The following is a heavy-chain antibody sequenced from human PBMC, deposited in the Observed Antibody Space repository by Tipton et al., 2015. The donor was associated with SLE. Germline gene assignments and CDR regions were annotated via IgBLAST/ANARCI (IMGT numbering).Heavy chain of an antibody. CDR3: ARKKSVVPAANAFDI. CDR1: GYTFTSYG. J-gene: IGHJ3*02. Sequence: QVQLVQSGAEVKKPGASVKVSCKASGYTFTSYGISWVRQAPGQGLEWMGWISAYNGNTNYAQKLQGRVTMTRDTSISTAYMELSRLRSDDTAVYYCARKKSVVPAANAFDIWGQGTMVTVSS. V-gene: IGHV1-18*01. CDR2: ISAYNGNT. D-gene: IGHD2-2*01.